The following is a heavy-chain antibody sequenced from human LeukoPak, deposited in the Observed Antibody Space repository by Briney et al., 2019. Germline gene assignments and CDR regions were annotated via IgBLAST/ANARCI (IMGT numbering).Heavy chain of an antibody. CDR3: ARWGPYYYYMDV. J-gene: IGHJ6*03. V-gene: IGHV4-34*01. Sequence: SETLSLTCAVYGGSFSGYYWSWIRQPPGKGLEWIGEINHSGSTNYNPSLKSRVTISVDTSKNQFSLKLSSVTAADTAVYYCARWGPYYYYMDVWGKGTTVTVSS. CDR2: INHSGST. D-gene: IGHD3-16*01. CDR1: GGSFSGYY.